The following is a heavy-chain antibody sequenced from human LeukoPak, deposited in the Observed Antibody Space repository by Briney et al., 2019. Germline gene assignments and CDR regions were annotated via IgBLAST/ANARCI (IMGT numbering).Heavy chain of an antibody. Sequence: GASVKVSCKTSGGTFNNSAISWVRQARGKGLEWMGGLDPEDGETIYAQRFQGRVTMTEDRSTDTAYMELSSLRSEDTAVYYCATAGSGDAYNQFYFDFWGQGSLVTVSS. D-gene: IGHD5-24*01. CDR1: GGTFNNSA. CDR2: LDPEDGET. CDR3: ATAGSGDAYNQFYFDF. V-gene: IGHV1-24*01. J-gene: IGHJ4*02.